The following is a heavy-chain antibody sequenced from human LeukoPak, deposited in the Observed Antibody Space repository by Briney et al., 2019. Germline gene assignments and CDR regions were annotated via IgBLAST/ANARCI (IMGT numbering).Heavy chain of an antibody. CDR2: ISYDGSNK. CDR1: GFTFSSYS. J-gene: IGHJ6*03. D-gene: IGHD2/OR15-2a*01. V-gene: IGHV3-30-3*02. Sequence: PSGGSLRLSCAASGFTFSSYSMHWVRQAPGKGLEWVAVISYDGSNKYYADSVKGRFTISRDNSKNTLFLQMNSLRAEDTAVYYCAKSIGAEGGYYGYYYYMDVWGNGTTVTVSS. CDR3: AKSIGAEGGYYGYYYYMDV.